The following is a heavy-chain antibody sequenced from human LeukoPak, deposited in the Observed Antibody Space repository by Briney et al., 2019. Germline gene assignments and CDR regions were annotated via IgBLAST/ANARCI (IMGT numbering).Heavy chain of an antibody. D-gene: IGHD1-1*01. J-gene: IGHJ5*02. V-gene: IGHV4-59*01. CDR3: AREGTAGTNLNWFDP. Sequence: SETLSLTCTVSGGSISSYYWSWIRQPPGKGLEWIGSIHYSGSTTYNPSLKSRVTISVDTSKNQFSLKLSSVTAADTAVYYCAREGTAGTNLNWFDPWGQGTLVTVSS. CDR1: GGSISSYY. CDR2: IHYSGST.